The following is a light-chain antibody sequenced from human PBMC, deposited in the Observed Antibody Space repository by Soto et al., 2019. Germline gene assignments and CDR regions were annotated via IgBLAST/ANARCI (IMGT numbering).Light chain of an antibody. V-gene: IGKV4-1*01. CDR1: RNLLYNDKNY. J-gene: IGKJ2*01. Sequence: DIVMTQAPDSLAASLGAIVTINCKSSRNLLYNDKNYVAWYQQRPGQAPKLLIYWASTRESEVPVRISGSGSLTDFRLTIRDLQAADAAVYYCQQFYNTPRTFGQGTRVEI. CDR2: WAS. CDR3: QQFYNTPRT.